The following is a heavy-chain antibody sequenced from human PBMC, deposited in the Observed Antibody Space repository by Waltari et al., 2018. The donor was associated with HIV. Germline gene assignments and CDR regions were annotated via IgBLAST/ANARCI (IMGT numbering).Heavy chain of an antibody. CDR3: ARVGWLGDDAFDI. CDR1: GYTFSGHY. CDR2: INPYTGDT. V-gene: IGHV1-2*06. J-gene: IGHJ3*02. D-gene: IGHD3-10*01. Sequence: QVQLLQSGAEVKKPGASVKVSCKASGYTFSGHYMHWVRQAPGQGLEWMGQINPYTGDTKYAQRFQGRVTMTRDTSISTAYMDLSRLRSDDTAVYYCARVGWLGDDAFDIWGQGTMVTVSS.